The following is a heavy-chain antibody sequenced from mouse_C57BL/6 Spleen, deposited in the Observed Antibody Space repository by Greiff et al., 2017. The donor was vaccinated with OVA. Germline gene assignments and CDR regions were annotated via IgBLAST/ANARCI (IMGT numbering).Heavy chain of an antibody. CDR2: IYPRSGNT. Sequence: VQLQESGAELARPGASVKLSCKASGYTFTSYGISWVKQRTGQGLEWIGEIYPRSGNTYYNEKFKGKATLTADKSSSTAYMELRSLTSEDSAVYFCARGGSSPFAYWGQGTLVTVSA. V-gene: IGHV1-81*01. CDR1: GYTFTSYG. J-gene: IGHJ3*01. CDR3: ARGGSSPFAY. D-gene: IGHD1-1*01.